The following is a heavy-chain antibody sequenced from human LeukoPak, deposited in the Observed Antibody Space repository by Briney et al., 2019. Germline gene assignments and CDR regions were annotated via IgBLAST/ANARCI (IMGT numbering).Heavy chain of an antibody. V-gene: IGHV3-33*08. D-gene: IGHD2-2*01. Sequence: GRSLRLSCAASGFTFSSYAMHWVRQAPGKGLEWVAVIWYDGSNKYYADSVKGRFTIFRDNSKNTLYLQMNSLRAEDTAVYYCARDLSEVPAANWFDPWGQGTLVTVSS. CDR3: ARDLSEVPAANWFDP. CDR2: IWYDGSNK. J-gene: IGHJ5*02. CDR1: GFTFSSYA.